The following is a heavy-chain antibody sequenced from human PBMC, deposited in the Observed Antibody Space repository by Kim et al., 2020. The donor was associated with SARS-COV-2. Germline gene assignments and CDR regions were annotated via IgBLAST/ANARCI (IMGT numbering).Heavy chain of an antibody. J-gene: IGHJ4*02. V-gene: IGHV5-10-1*01. D-gene: IGHD3-22*01. CDR3: ATQNYYDSSGYYVDY. Sequence: GESLKISCKGSGYSFTSYWISWVRQMPGKGLEWMGRIDPSDSYTNYSPSFQGHVTISADKSISTAYLQWSSLKASDTAMYYCATQNYYDSSGYYVDYWGQGTLVTVSS. CDR1: GYSFTSYW. CDR2: IDPSDSYT.